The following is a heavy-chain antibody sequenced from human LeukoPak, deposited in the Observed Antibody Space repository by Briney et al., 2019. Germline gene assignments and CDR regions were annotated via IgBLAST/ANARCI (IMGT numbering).Heavy chain of an antibody. CDR2: ISSSGSTI. V-gene: IGHV3-48*04. CDR1: GCTFSSYW. J-gene: IGHJ6*03. CDR3: ARAEAPLYYMDV. Sequence: GGSLRLSCAASGCTFSSYWMHWVRQAPGKGLEWVPYISSSGSTIYYADSVKGRFTISRHNAKTSLYLQMNSLRAEDTAVYYCARAEAPLYYMDVWGKGTTVTISS.